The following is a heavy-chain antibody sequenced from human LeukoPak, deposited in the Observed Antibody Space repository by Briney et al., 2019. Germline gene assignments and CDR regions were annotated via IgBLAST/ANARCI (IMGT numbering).Heavy chain of an antibody. CDR2: IYIGGST. D-gene: IGHD6-13*01. J-gene: IGHJ6*02. CDR3: AREAGRSWYIMDV. Sequence: GGSLRLSCAASGFTVSSYFMSWVRQAPGKGLEWVSVIYIGGSTYYADSVKGRFNISSDNSKNTLYLQMNSLRAEDTAVYYCAREAGRSWYIMDVWGQGTTVTVSS. CDR1: GFTVSSYF. V-gene: IGHV3-66*01.